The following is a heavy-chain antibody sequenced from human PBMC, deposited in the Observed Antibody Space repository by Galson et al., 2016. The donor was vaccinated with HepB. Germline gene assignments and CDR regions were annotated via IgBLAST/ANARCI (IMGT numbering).Heavy chain of an antibody. CDR1: GYTFTNYA. Sequence: SVKVSCKASGYTFTNYAIHWVRQAPGQRLEWLGWINGGNGKTKYSQKFQGRVTFSRDTSANTAYMEVSSLRSEDTAVYFCASVGAYFYGMDVWGQGTTVIVSS. D-gene: IGHD1-26*01. V-gene: IGHV1-3*01. CDR2: INGGNGKT. J-gene: IGHJ6*02. CDR3: ASVGAYFYGMDV.